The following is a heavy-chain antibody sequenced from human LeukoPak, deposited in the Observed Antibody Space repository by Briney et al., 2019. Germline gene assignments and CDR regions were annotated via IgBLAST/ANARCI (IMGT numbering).Heavy chain of an antibody. J-gene: IGHJ5*02. CDR2: INPNSGGT. Sequence: ASVKVSCKASGYTFTGYYMNWVRQAPGQGLEWMGWINPNSGGTNYAQKFQGRVTMTRDTSISTAYMELSRLRSDDTAVYYCARSTSYGYNWFDTWGQGTLVTVSS. D-gene: IGHD5-24*01. V-gene: IGHV1-2*02. CDR1: GYTFTGYY. CDR3: ARSTSYGYNWFDT.